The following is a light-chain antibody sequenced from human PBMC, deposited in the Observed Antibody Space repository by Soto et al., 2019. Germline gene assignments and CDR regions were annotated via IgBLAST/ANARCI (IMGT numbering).Light chain of an antibody. CDR2: GAS. J-gene: IGKJ1*01. CDR3: QHYNTWPWT. Sequence: LLTQSPATLAVSPGESATLSCRASQSVSSHLAWYQQKPGQAPRLLIYGASTRATGSPARFSGSGSGTEFTLTISSLQSEDFEVYYCQHYNTWPWTFGQGTKVDIK. CDR1: QSVSSH. V-gene: IGKV3-15*01.